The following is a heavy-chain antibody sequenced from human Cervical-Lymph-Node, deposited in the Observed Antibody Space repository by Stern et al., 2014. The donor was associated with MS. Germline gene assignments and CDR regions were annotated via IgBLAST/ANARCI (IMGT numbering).Heavy chain of an antibody. CDR1: GVSITSGGYY. CDR3: ASGGNSPPGY. V-gene: IGHV4-31*03. D-gene: IGHD4-23*01. CDR2: IYNSGST. Sequence: QVQLQQSGPGLVKPSQTLSLTCTVSGVSITSGGYYWSWIRQPPGKGLEWIGYIYNSGSTYYNPSLKSRVTISLDTSKNQFSLEVTSVTAADTAVYFCASGGNSPPGYWGQGTLVTVSS. J-gene: IGHJ4*02.